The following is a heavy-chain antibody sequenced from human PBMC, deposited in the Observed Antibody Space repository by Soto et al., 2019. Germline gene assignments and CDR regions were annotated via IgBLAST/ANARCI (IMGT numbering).Heavy chain of an antibody. CDR3: ASGTTLDF. V-gene: IGHV3-21*06. CDR2: ISSRNTYI. CDR1: GFSFGNFN. D-gene: IGHD1-1*01. Sequence: VQLVESGGGLVKPGGSLRLSCVVSGFSFGNFNMNWVRQAPGRGLEWVSSISSRNTYIYYAASVRGRFTISRDNAKSSLYLHMDSLRPEDTAVYFCASGTTLDFWGQGTLVTVSS. J-gene: IGHJ4*02.